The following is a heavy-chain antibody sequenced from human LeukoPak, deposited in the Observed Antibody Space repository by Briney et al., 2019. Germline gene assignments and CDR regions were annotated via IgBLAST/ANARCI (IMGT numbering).Heavy chain of an antibody. J-gene: IGHJ4*02. CDR2: INHSGST. Sequence: SETLSLTCAVYGGSFSGYYWSWIRQPPGKGLEWIGEINHSGSTNYNPSLKSRVTISVDTSKNQFSLKLSSVTAADTAVYYYARAITAAGTRSGYWGQGTLVTVSS. V-gene: IGHV4-34*01. CDR1: GGSFSGYY. D-gene: IGHD6-13*01. CDR3: ARAITAAGTRSGY.